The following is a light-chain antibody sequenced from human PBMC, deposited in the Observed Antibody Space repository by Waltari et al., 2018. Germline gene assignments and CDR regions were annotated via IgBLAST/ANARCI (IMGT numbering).Light chain of an antibody. V-gene: IGKV3-15*01. CDR1: QGVGSN. Sequence: DIVMTQSPATLSVSPGERATLSCRARQGVGSNLAGYQQKPGQAPRLLINGASTRATGIPARFSCSGSVTEFTLTISSLQSEELAIYFCQQYNDWPRTFGQGTKVEIK. CDR2: GAS. J-gene: IGKJ1*01. CDR3: QQYNDWPRT.